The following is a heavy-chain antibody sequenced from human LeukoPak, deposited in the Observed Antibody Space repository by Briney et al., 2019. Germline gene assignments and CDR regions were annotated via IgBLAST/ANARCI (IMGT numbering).Heavy chain of an antibody. CDR1: GYTFTSYD. D-gene: IGHD2-2*02. V-gene: IGHV1-8*01. J-gene: IGHJ4*02. CDR3: ARGIGYCSSTSCYTDY. CDR2: INPNSGNT. Sequence: GASVMLSCKASGYTFTSYDINCMLHATGQRRDWMGSINPNSGNTGYAQKVQARVPMTRNTSLSTAYMELSSLRSEDTAVYYCARGIGYCSSTSCYTDYWGQGTLVTVSS.